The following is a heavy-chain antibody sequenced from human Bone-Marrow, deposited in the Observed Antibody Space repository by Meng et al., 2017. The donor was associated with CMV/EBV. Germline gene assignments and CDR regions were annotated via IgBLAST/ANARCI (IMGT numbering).Heavy chain of an antibody. CDR2: IIWNDDK. D-gene: IGHD6-13*01. J-gene: IGHJ4*02. CDR3: ANKSLALIVSSSWYYPFDH. V-gene: IGHV2-5*01. CDR1: EFSRRTSGVG. Sequence: SGLTLVKPTQTLTLTCNFSEFSRRTSGVGVDWIRQPPGRALEWLALIIWNDDKRYSPSLRSRLTITKDTSKNPVVLTMHNMDTVDTATYYCANKSLALIVSSSWYYPFDHWGQGTLVTVSS.